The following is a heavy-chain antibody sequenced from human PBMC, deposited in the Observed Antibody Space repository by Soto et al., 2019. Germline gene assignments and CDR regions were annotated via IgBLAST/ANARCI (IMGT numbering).Heavy chain of an antibody. Sequence: GGSLILSCAASGFNFSSYGTHWVRQAPGKGLEWVAVIWYDGSNKYYADSLKGRFTISRDNSKKTLYLQVNSLRAEDTAVYFCARDDYDSSGYYYVDYWGQGTLVTVSS. CDR2: IWYDGSNK. J-gene: IGHJ4*02. D-gene: IGHD3-22*01. V-gene: IGHV3-33*01. CDR3: ARDDYDSSGYYYVDY. CDR1: GFNFSSYG.